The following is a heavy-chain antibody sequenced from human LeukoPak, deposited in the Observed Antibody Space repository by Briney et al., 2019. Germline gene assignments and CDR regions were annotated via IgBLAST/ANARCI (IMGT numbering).Heavy chain of an antibody. V-gene: IGHV3-43D*03. J-gene: IGHJ5*02. D-gene: IGHD3-10*01. CDR1: GFTFDDYA. CDR2: ITWDAGST. Sequence: GGSLRLYCAASGFTFDDYAMHWVRQAPGKGLEWVSLITWDAGSTYYADSVKGRFTISRDNAKNSLYLQMNSLRAEDTAVYYCARDQGGSGPDWFDPWGQGTLVTVSS. CDR3: ARDQGGSGPDWFDP.